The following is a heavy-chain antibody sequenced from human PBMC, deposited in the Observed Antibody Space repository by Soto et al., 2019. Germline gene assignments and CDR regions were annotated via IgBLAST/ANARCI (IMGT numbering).Heavy chain of an antibody. Sequence: EVQLVESGGGLVKPGGSLRLSCAASGFTFSSYSMNWVRQAPGKGLEWVSSISSSSSYIYYADSVKGRFTISRDNAKNSLDLQMNSLRAEDTAVYYCARAPRYSGSYLDYWGQGTLVTVSS. CDR1: GFTFSSYS. J-gene: IGHJ4*02. D-gene: IGHD1-26*01. CDR3: ARAPRYSGSYLDY. V-gene: IGHV3-21*01. CDR2: ISSSSSYI.